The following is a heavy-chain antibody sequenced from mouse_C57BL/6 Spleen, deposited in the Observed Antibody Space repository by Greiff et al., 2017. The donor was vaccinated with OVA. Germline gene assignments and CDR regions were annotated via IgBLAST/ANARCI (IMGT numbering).Heavy chain of an antibody. CDR3: ARESYGNWYFDV. CDR2: ISDGGSYT. J-gene: IGHJ1*03. V-gene: IGHV5-4*01. D-gene: IGHD2-1*01. Sequence: EVKVVESGGGLVKPGGSLKLSCAASGFTFSSYAMSWVRQTPEKRLEWVATISDGGSYTYYPDNVKGRFTISRDNAKNNLYLQMSHLKSEDTAMYYCARESYGNWYFDVWGTGTTVTVSS. CDR1: GFTFSSYA.